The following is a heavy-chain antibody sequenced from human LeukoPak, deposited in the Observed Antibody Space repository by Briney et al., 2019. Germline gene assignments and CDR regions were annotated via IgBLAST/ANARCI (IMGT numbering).Heavy chain of an antibody. CDR3: ARGWYNSGYYCDY. D-gene: IGHD6-19*01. CDR2: IYSGGNT. J-gene: IGHJ4*02. CDR1: GFTVSTNY. Sequence: PGGSLRLSCAASGFTVSTNYMSWVRQAPGRGLEWVSVIYSGGNTYYADSVKGRFTISRDNAKNSLYLQMNSLRAEDTAVYYCARGWYNSGYYCDYWGQGTLVTVSS. V-gene: IGHV3-66*01.